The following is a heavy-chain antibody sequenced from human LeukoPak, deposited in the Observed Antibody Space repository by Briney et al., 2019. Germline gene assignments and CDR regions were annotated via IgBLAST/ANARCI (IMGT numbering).Heavy chain of an antibody. CDR1: GGSINSGGYF. J-gene: IGHJ5*02. CDR3: ARGYTLNWFDP. V-gene: IGHV4-30-2*01. CDR2: IYHSGST. Sequence: PSETLSLTCTVSGGSINSGGYFWSWIRQPPGRGLEWIGYIYHSGSTYYNPSLKSRVTISVDRSKNQFSLKLSSVTAADTAVYYCARGYTLNWFDPWGQGTLVLVSS. D-gene: IGHD1-14*01.